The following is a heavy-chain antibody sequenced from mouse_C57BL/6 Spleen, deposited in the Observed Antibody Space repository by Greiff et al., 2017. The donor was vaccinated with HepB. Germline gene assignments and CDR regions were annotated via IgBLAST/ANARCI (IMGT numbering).Heavy chain of an antibody. CDR2: IDPSDSYT. J-gene: IGHJ2*01. CDR3: AREGSSYFDY. CDR1: GYTFTSYW. V-gene: IGHV1-59*01. D-gene: IGHD1-1*01. Sequence: QVQLKQPGAELVRPGTSVKLSCKASGYTFTSYWMHWVKQRPGQGLEWIGVIDPSDSYTNYNQKFKGKATLTVGTSSSTAYMQLSSLTSEDSAVYYCAREGSSYFDYWGQGTTLTVSS.